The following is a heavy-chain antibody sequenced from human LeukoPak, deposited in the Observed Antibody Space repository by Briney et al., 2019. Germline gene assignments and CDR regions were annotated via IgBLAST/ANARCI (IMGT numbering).Heavy chain of an antibody. J-gene: IGHJ4*02. CDR3: ASKGVDTAMGPRWLLFDY. V-gene: IGHV3-30*04. D-gene: IGHD5-18*01. CDR2: ISYDGSNK. Sequence: PGRSLRLSCAASGFTFSSYAMHWVRQAPGKGLEWVAVISYDGSNKYYADSVKGRFTISRDNSKNTLYLQMNSLRAEDTAVYYCASKGVDTAMGPRWLLFDYWGQGTLVTVSS. CDR1: GFTFSSYA.